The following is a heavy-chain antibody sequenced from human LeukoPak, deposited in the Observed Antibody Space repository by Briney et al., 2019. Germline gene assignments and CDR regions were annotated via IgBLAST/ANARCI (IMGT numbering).Heavy chain of an antibody. CDR3: ARTRITMVRGDNWFDP. D-gene: IGHD3-10*01. J-gene: IGHJ5*02. V-gene: IGHV1-69*13. Sequence: ASVKVSCKASGGTFISYAISWVRQAPGQGREWMGGIIPIFGTANYAQKFQGRVTITADESTSTAYMELSSLRSEDTAGYYCARTRITMVRGDNWFDPWGEGTLVTVSS. CDR1: GGTFISYA. CDR2: IIPIFGTA.